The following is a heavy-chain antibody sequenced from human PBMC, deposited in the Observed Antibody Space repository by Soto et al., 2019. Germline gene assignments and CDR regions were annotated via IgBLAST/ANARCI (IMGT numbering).Heavy chain of an antibody. CDR2: IDPSDSYT. CDR3: ARLPITMVRGVAGDYYYGMDV. J-gene: IGHJ6*02. D-gene: IGHD3-10*01. Sequence: GESLKISCKGSGYSFTSYWISWVRQMPGKGLEWMGRIDPSDSYTNYSPSFQGHVTISADKSISTAYLQWGSLKASDTAMYYCARLPITMVRGVAGDYYYGMDVWGQGTTVTVSS. CDR1: GYSFTSYW. V-gene: IGHV5-10-1*01.